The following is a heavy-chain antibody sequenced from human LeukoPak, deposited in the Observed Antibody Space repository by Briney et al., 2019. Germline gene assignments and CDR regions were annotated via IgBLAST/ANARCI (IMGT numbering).Heavy chain of an antibody. CDR2: ISSSSSYI. CDR3: ARDLRSSGWYYFDY. Sequence: PGGSLRLSCAASGFTSSSYSMNWVRQAPGKGREWVSSISSSSSYIYYADSVKGRFTISRDNAKNSLYLQMNSLRAEDTAVYYCARDLRSSGWYYFDYWGQGTLVTVSS. CDR1: GFTSSSYS. D-gene: IGHD6-19*01. J-gene: IGHJ4*02. V-gene: IGHV3-21*01.